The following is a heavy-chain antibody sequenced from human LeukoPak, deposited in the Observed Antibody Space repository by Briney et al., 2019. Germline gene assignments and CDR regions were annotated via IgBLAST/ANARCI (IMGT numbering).Heavy chain of an antibody. CDR2: INPSGGSP. V-gene: IGHV1-46*01. CDR3: ARAQGSYYHYYLDV. Sequence: ASVKVSCKASGYTFTSYHLHWVRQAPGQGLEWMGIINPSGGSPNYAQKFQGRVTMTRDMSTSTVNMELSSLRSEDTAVYYCARAQGSYYHYYLDVWGKGTTVTVSS. CDR1: GYTFTSYH. D-gene: IGHD1-26*01. J-gene: IGHJ6*03.